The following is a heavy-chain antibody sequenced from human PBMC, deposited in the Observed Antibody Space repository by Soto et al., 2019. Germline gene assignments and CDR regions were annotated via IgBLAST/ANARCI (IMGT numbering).Heavy chain of an antibody. CDR3: ARLSYYDILTGYYNFDY. J-gene: IGHJ4*02. CDR2: IYYGGST. V-gene: IGHV4-39*01. Sequence: SETLSLTCNVSGGSISSNSHYWSWIRQPPGKGLEWIGNIYYGGSTYYNPSLGSRGTISVDTSKNQFSLKLSSVTAADTAVYYCARLSYYDILTGYYNFDYWGQGTLVTVSS. CDR1: GGSISSNSHY. D-gene: IGHD3-9*01.